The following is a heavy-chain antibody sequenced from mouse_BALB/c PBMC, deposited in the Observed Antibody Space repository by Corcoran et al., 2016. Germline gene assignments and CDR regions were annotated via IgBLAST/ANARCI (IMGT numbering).Heavy chain of an antibody. D-gene: IGHD1-1*01. CDR2: INTYTGEP. CDR3: AITTEVADYYAMDY. Sequence: QIQLVPSGPELKKPGETVKISCKASGYTFTNYGMNWVKQAPGKGLKWMGWINTYTGEPTYADDFKGRFAFSLETSASTAYLQINNLKNEDTATYFCAITTEVADYYAMDYWGQGTSVTVSS. V-gene: IGHV9-3-1*01. J-gene: IGHJ4*01. CDR1: GYTFTNYG.